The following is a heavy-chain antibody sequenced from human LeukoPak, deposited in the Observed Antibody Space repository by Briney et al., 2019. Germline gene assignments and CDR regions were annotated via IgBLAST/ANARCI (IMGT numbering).Heavy chain of an antibody. CDR3: ARVINKGWGNAFDI. D-gene: IGHD3-16*01. CDR2: IYYSGST. Sequence: PSETLSLTCTVSGGSISSYYRSWIRQPPGKGLEWIGYIYYSGSTKYNPSLKSRVTISVDTSKNQFSLKLSSVTAADTAVYYCARVINKGWGNAFDIWGQGTMVTVSS. V-gene: IGHV4-59*01. J-gene: IGHJ3*02. CDR1: GGSISSYY.